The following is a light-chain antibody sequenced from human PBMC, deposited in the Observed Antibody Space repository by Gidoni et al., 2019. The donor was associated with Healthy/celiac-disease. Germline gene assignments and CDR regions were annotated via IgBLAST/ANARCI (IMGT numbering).Light chain of an antibody. V-gene: IGKV2-28*01. CDR2: LGS. Sequence: DSGMTKSQHALPVTPGEPASISCRSSQSLLHSNGYNYLDWYLQKPGQSPQLLIYLGSNRASGVPDRFSGSGSGTDFTLKISRVEAEDVWVYYCMQALQTPYTFGQGTKLEIK. CDR3: MQALQTPYT. CDR1: QSLLHSNGYNY. J-gene: IGKJ2*01.